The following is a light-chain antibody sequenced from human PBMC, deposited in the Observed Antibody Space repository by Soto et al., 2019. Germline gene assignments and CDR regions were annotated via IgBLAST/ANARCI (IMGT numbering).Light chain of an antibody. J-gene: IGLJ1*01. CDR3: SSCTASTSPSLV. V-gene: IGLV2-14*01. CDR2: EVS. CDR1: SSDVGGYNF. Sequence: QSALTQPASVSGSPGRSITISCTGTSSDVGGYNFVSWYQQHPGKAPKVLIYEVSNRPSGVSDRFSGSKSGNTASLTISGIQAEDEGDDDYSSCTASTSPSLVFGGGTKVTVL.